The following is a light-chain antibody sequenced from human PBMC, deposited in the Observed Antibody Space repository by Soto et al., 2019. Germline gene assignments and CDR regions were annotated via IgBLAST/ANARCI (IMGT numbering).Light chain of an antibody. CDR3: QQHGSSPPVT. Sequence: PGERATLSSSASQSVSISYLVWYQQKPGQAPRLLIYGASSRATGIPDRFSGSGSGTDFTLTISSLRPEDFAASYGQQHGSSPPVTFGPGTTVELK. V-gene: IGKV3-20*01. J-gene: IGKJ3*01. CDR1: QSVSISY. CDR2: GAS.